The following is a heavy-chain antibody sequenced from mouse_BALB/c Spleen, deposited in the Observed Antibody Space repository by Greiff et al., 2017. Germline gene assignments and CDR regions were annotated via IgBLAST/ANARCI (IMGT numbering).Heavy chain of an antibody. V-gene: IGHV3-2*02. CDR1: GYSITSDYA. Sequence: EVKLVESGPGLVKPSQSLSLTCTVTGYSITSDYAWNWIRQFPGNKLEWMGYISYSGSTSYNPSLKSRISITRDTSKNQFFLQLNSVTTEDTATYYCARRGDRYSYAMDYWGQGTSVTVSA. J-gene: IGHJ4*01. D-gene: IGHD2-14*01. CDR2: ISYSGST. CDR3: ARRGDRYSYAMDY.